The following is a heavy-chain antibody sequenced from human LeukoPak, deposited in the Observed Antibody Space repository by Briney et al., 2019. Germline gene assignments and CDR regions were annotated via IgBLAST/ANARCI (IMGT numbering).Heavy chain of an antibody. Sequence: HPGGSLRLSCAASGFTFSSYAMSWVRQAPGKGLEWVSAISGSGGSTYYADSVKGRFTISRDNSKNTLYLQMNSLRAEDTAVYYCAKVGDCSSTSCYRGGAFDYWGQGTLVTVSS. J-gene: IGHJ4*02. CDR2: ISGSGGST. CDR3: AKVGDCSSTSCYRGGAFDY. D-gene: IGHD2-2*02. V-gene: IGHV3-23*01. CDR1: GFTFSSYA.